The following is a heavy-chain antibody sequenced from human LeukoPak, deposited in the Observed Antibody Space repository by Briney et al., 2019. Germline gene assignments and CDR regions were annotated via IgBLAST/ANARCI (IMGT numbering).Heavy chain of an antibody. CDR2: ISGIGTYT. Sequence: PGGSLRLSCAASGFTYSSHGMNWVRQAPGKGLEWLSGISGIGTYTYYADSVKGRFTISRDNSQKTLFLQMNSLRAEDTAVYYCAKSVLRPNHYDISGFYYNYFDSWGQGALVTVSA. D-gene: IGHD3-22*01. CDR1: GFTYSSHG. CDR3: AKSVLRPNHYDISGFYYNYFDS. V-gene: IGHV3-23*01. J-gene: IGHJ5*01.